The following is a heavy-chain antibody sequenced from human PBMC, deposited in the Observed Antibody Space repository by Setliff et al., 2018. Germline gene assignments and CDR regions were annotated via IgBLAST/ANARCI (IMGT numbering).Heavy chain of an antibody. D-gene: IGHD2-21*01. V-gene: IGHV3-30*03. CDR1: GFTFSSYG. CDR2: ISYDGSNK. CDR3: SSYLVS. Sequence: PGESLKISCAASGFTFSSYGMHWVRQAPGKGLEWVAVISYDGSNKYYADSVKGRFTISRDNSKNTLYLQMNSLRAEDTAVYYCSSYLVSWGQGALVTVSS. J-gene: IGHJ4*02.